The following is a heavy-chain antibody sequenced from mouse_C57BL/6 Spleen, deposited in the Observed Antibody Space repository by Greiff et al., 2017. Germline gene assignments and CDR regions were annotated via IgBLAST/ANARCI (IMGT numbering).Heavy chain of an antibody. D-gene: IGHD1-1*02. CDR2: IDPSDSYT. J-gene: IGHJ4*01. V-gene: IGHV1-69*01. CDR1: GYTFTSYW. Sequence: QVQLQQPGAELVMPGASVKLSCKASGYTFTSYWMHWVKQRPGQGLEWIGEIDPSDSYTNYNQKFKGKSTLTVDKSSSTTYMQLNSLTSEDSEVYYCARNYYGDYYAIDYWGQGTSVTVSS. CDR3: ARNYYGDYYAIDY.